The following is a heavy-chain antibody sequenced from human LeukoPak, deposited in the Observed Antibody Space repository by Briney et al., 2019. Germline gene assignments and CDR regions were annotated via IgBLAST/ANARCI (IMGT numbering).Heavy chain of an antibody. CDR2: ISSSSSYI. J-gene: IGHJ4*02. CDR3: ARDQVDIVATSSDY. CDR1: GFTFSSYS. D-gene: IGHD5-12*01. V-gene: IGHV3-21*01. Sequence: PGWSLRLSCAASGFTFSSYSMNWVRQAPGKGLKWVSSISSSSSYIYYADSVKGRFTISRDNAKNSLYLQMNSLRAEDTAVYYCARDQVDIVATSSDYWGQGTLVTVSS.